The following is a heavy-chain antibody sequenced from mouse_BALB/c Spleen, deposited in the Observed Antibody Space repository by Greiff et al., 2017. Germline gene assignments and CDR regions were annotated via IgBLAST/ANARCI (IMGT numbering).Heavy chain of an antibody. CDR3: ARGGDGYYYAMDY. V-gene: IGHV5-4*02. CDR1: GFTFSDYY. Sequence: EVQLQESGGGLVKPGGSLKLSCAASGFTFSDYYMYWVRQTPEKRLEWVATISDGGSYTYYPDSVKGRFTISRDNAKNNLYLQMSSLKSEDTAMYYCARGGDGYYYAMDYWGQGTSVTVSS. D-gene: IGHD2-3*01. CDR2: ISDGGSYT. J-gene: IGHJ4*01.